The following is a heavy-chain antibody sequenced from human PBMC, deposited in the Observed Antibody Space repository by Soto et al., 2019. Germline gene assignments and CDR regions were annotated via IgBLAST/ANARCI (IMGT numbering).Heavy chain of an antibody. J-gene: IGHJ4*02. CDR2: IYRGGST. D-gene: IGHD3-10*01. V-gene: IGHV3-66*01. CDR1: GFTVSSNY. Sequence: PGGSLRLSCAASGFTVSSNYMSWVRQAPGKGLEWVSLIYRGGSTYYADSVRGRFTISRDNSKNMLFLQMNSLRAEDTAVYSCARDPSYYGSGSYYYFDHWGQGTPVTVS. CDR3: ARDPSYYGSGSYYYFDH.